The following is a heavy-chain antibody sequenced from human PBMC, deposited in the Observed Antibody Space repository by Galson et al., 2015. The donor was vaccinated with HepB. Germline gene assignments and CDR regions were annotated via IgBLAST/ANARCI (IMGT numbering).Heavy chain of an antibody. D-gene: IGHD1-26*01. V-gene: IGHV6-1*01. CDR2: TYYRSNWYN. J-gene: IGHJ5*02. CDR3: TRGQAWEGAYRFDP. Sequence: CAISGDSVSSDSAGWNWIRQSPSRGLEWLGRTYYRSNWYNDYALSVQSRIIINADTSKNQFSLHLNSVTPEDTAVYYCTRGQAWEGAYRFDPWGQGTLVTDSS. CDR1: GDSVSSDSAG.